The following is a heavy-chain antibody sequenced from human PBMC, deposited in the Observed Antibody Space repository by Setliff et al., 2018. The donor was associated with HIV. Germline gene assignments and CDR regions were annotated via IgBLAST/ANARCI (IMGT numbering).Heavy chain of an antibody. D-gene: IGHD4-17*01. CDR1: GASITNHY. V-gene: IGHV4-59*11. Sequence: SETLSLTCTVFGASITNHYWSWIRQSPGRELEWIGYIYSTGSTNYNPSLQSRVSISMDASKNKFSLKVTSVTSADTAVYYCAKGAGFYGDYTFDYWGQGNLVTVSS. CDR3: AKGAGFYGDYTFDY. CDR2: IYSTGST. J-gene: IGHJ4*02.